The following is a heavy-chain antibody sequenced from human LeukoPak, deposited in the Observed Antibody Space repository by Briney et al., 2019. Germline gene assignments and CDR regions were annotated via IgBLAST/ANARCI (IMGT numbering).Heavy chain of an antibody. D-gene: IGHD6-13*01. Sequence: PGGSLRLSCAASGFTFSSYSMNWVRQAPGKGLEWVSSISSSSSYIYYADSVKGRFTISRDNAKNSLYLEMNSLRAEDTAVYYCARGWVQRAAGLNHFDYWGQGTLVTVSS. CDR3: ARGWVQRAAGLNHFDY. CDR2: ISSSSSYI. J-gene: IGHJ4*02. V-gene: IGHV3-21*01. CDR1: GFTFSSYS.